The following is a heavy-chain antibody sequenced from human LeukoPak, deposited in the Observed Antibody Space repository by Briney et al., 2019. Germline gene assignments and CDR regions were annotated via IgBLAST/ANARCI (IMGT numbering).Heavy chain of an antibody. D-gene: IGHD1-1*01. CDR3: VTTRLTNLERAFDI. CDR1: GFTLSSYG. V-gene: IGHV3-30*03. CDR2: ISYDGSNK. J-gene: IGHJ3*02. Sequence: GGSLRLSCAASGFTLSSYGMHWVRQAPGKGLEWVAVISYDGSNKYYADSVKGRFTISRDNSKNTLYLQMNSLRAEDTAVYYCVTTRLTNLERAFDIWGQGTMVTVSS.